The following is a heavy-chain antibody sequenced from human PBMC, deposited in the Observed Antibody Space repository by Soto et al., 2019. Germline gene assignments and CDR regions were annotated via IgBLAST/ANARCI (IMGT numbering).Heavy chain of an antibody. CDR3: VRMNAESYSSYYAMDV. CDR1: GFSLTTGRMG. V-gene: IGHV2-26*01. Sequence: SGPTLVNPTETLTLTCNVSGFSLTTGRMGVGWIRQPPGKALEWLAHIFSDAERSYSRSLQGRLTVSKVGSGSHVVLTMTNMDPVDTGTYFCVRMNAESYSSYYAMDVWGQGTTVTVSS. D-gene: IGHD3-10*01. CDR2: IFSDAER. J-gene: IGHJ6*02.